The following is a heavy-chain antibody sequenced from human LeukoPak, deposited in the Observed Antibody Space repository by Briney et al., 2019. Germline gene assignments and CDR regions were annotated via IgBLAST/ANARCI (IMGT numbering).Heavy chain of an antibody. CDR2: IKRDGSEK. CDR3: ARALAVAGTDYYYGMDV. Sequence: GGSLRLSCAASGFSFSSYWMNWVRQAPGKGLEWVANIKRDGSEKYYVDSVKGRFTISRDNAKNSLYLQMNSLRAEDTAVYYCARALAVAGTDYYYGMDVWGQGTTVTVSS. CDR1: GFSFSSYW. V-gene: IGHV3-7*02. J-gene: IGHJ6*02. D-gene: IGHD6-19*01.